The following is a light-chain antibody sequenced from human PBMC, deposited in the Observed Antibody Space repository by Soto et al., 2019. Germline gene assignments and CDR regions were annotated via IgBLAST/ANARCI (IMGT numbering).Light chain of an antibody. CDR2: DDT. V-gene: IGLV3-21*02. CDR3: QVWESSSNQYV. Sequence: SYELTQPPSVSVSPGQTARISCGGNKVGSKSVHWYQQKPGQAPVLVVHDDTDRPSGIPERFSGSKSVNTATLIISRDEVGDEADYYCQVWESSSNQYVFGTGTKVTVL. J-gene: IGLJ1*01. CDR1: KVGSKS.